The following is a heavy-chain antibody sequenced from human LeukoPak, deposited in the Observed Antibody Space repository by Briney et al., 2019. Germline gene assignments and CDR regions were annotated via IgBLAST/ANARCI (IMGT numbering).Heavy chain of an antibody. J-gene: IGHJ6*03. CDR2: IRYDGSNK. Sequence: GGSLRLSCAASGFTFSSYWMSWVRQAPGKGLEWVAFIRYDGSNKYYADSVKGRFTISRDNSKNTLYLQINSLRAEDTAVYYCAKEALWFGAYYYYMDVWGKGTTVTVSS. CDR1: GFTFSSYW. D-gene: IGHD3-10*01. V-gene: IGHV3-30*02. CDR3: AKEALWFGAYYYYMDV.